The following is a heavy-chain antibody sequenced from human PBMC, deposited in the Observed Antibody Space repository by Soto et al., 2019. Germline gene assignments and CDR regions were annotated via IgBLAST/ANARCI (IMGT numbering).Heavy chain of an antibody. Sequence: QVQLVESGGGLVKPGGSLRLSCAASGFRFSAFYMTWIRQAPGKGLEWISYITSTNSTNYADSVKGRFTISRDNANNSLYLQMNNLRVEDTAVYYCARDQGGSIWYPPYYYYYYAMDVWGQGTTVTVSS. J-gene: IGHJ6*02. CDR2: ITSTNST. D-gene: IGHD6-13*01. CDR3: ARDQGGSIWYPPYYYYYYAMDV. V-gene: IGHV3-11*06. CDR1: GFRFSAFY.